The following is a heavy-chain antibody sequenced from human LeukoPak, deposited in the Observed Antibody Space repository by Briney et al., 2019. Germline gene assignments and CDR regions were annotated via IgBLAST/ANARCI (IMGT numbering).Heavy chain of an antibody. V-gene: IGHV4-34*01. Sequence: PSETLSLTCAVSGGSFSGYYWSWIRQPPGQGLEWIGEINHSGSTNYNPSLKSRVTISVDTSKNQFSLKLSSVTAADTAVYYCARGLRYFDWLFYWFDPWGQGILVTVSS. D-gene: IGHD3-9*01. CDR1: GGSFSGYY. CDR2: INHSGST. J-gene: IGHJ5*02. CDR3: ARGLRYFDWLFYWFDP.